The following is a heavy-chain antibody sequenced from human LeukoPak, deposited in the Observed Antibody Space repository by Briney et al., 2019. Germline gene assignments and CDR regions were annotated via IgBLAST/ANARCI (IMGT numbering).Heavy chain of an antibody. Sequence: GGSLRLSCAASGFIFSNYGMHWVRQAPGKGLEWVAFIRYDESNKFYADSVKGRFTISRDNSKNILFLQMNSLRAEDTAVYYCATMQWLDGVDWFDPWGQGTLGTVSS. CDR1: GFIFSNYG. V-gene: IGHV3-30*02. D-gene: IGHD6-19*01. CDR2: IRYDESNK. J-gene: IGHJ5*02. CDR3: ATMQWLDGVDWFDP.